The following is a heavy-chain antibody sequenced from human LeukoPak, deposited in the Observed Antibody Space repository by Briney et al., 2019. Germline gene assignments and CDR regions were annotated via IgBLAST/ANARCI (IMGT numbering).Heavy chain of an antibody. CDR1: GGSISSGDYY. Sequence: KTSETLSLTCTVSGGSISSGDYYWSWIRQHPGKGLEWIGYIYYSGSTYYNPSLKSRVTISVDTSKNQFSLKLSSVTAADTAVYYCGRHNRLSLDHWGHGTLVTVSS. J-gene: IGHJ4*01. D-gene: IGHD1-14*01. V-gene: IGHV4-31*03. CDR3: GRHNRLSLDH. CDR2: IYYSGST.